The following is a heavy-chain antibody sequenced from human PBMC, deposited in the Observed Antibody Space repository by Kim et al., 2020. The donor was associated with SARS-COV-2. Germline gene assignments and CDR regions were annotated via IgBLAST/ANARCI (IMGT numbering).Heavy chain of an antibody. D-gene: IGHD1-26*01. J-gene: IGHJ4*02. V-gene: IGHV3-33*01. CDR3: ARDFSMELESDY. Sequence: YYADSVKGRFTISRDNSKNTLYLQMNSLRAEDTAVYYCARDFSMELESDYWGQGTLVTVSS.